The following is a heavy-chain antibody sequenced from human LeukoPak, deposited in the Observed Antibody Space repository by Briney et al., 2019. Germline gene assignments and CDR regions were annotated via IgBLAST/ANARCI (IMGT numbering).Heavy chain of an antibody. J-gene: IGHJ2*01. CDR1: GFTFSSYA. D-gene: IGHD7-27*01. CDR3: ARLLWGTWYFDL. V-gene: IGHV3-23*01. Sequence: GGSLRLSCAASGFTFSSYAMSWVRQAPGKGLEWVSVISGSGGSTYYADSVKGRFTISRDNSKNTLYLQMSSLRVEDTAVYYCARLLWGTWYFDLWGRGTLVTVSS. CDR2: ISGSGGST.